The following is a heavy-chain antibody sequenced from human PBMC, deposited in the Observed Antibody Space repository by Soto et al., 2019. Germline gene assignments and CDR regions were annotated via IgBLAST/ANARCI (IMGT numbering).Heavy chain of an antibody. CDR2: ISSSSSYI. V-gene: IGHV3-21*01. CDR1: GFTFSSYS. J-gene: IGHJ6*02. CDR3: AREISIAAAAPSSGMDV. D-gene: IGHD6-13*01. Sequence: TGGSLRLSCAASGFTFSSYSMNWVRQAPGKGLEWVSSISSSSSYIYYADSVKGRFTISRDNAKNSLYLQMNSLRAEDTAVYYCAREISIAAAAPSSGMDVWGQGTTVTVSS.